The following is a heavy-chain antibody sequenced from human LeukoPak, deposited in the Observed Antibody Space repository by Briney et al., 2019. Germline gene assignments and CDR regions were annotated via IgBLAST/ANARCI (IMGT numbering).Heavy chain of an antibody. Sequence: ASVKVSCKASGYTFTSYDINWVRQATGQGLEWMGWMNPNSGNTGYAQKFQGRVTMARNTSISTAYMELSSLRSEDTAVYYCARAGGYSGSYRNWFDPWGQGTLVTVSS. CDR1: GYTFTSYD. V-gene: IGHV1-8*01. CDR3: ARAGGYSGSYRNWFDP. D-gene: IGHD1-26*01. CDR2: MNPNSGNT. J-gene: IGHJ5*02.